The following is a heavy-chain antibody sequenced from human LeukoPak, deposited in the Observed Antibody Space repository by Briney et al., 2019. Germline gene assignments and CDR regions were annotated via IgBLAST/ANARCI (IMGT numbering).Heavy chain of an antibody. V-gene: IGHV3-30*18. CDR3: AKPQGIAVAAYWYFDL. J-gene: IGHJ2*01. Sequence: GGSLRLSCAASGFTFSSYGMHWVRQAPGKGLEWVAVISYDGSNKYYADSVKGRFTISRDNSKNTLYLQMNSLRAEDTALYYCAKPQGIAVAAYWYFDLWGRGTLVTVSS. D-gene: IGHD6-19*01. CDR2: ISYDGSNK. CDR1: GFTFSSYG.